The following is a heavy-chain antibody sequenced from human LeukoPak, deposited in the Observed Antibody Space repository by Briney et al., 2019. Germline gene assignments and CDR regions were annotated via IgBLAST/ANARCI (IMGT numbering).Heavy chain of an antibody. V-gene: IGHV3-23*01. J-gene: IGHJ4*02. D-gene: IGHD2-15*01. Sequence: GGSLRLPCVASGFTFSSYAMTWVRQAPGRGLEWVSTIRGGGDTYYADSVQGRFTISRDNSKSTLYLQMNSLRAEDTALYYCAKYCSGSCYSGVDYRGQGTLVTVSS. CDR2: IRGGGDT. CDR3: AKYCSGSCYSGVDY. CDR1: GFTFSSYA.